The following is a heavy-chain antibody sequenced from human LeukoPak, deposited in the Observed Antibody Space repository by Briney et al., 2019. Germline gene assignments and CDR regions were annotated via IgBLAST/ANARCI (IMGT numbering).Heavy chain of an antibody. Sequence: GGSLRLSCTVSGFTVSSNSMSWVRHAPGKGLEWVSFIYTAGNTHNSDSVKGRFTISRDSSKNTLYLQMNSLRAENTAVYYCARRAGDYSHPYDYWGQGTLVTVSS. J-gene: IGHJ4*02. CDR1: GFTVSSNS. CDR2: IYTAGNT. CDR3: ARRAGDYSHPYDY. D-gene: IGHD3-22*01. V-gene: IGHV3-53*01.